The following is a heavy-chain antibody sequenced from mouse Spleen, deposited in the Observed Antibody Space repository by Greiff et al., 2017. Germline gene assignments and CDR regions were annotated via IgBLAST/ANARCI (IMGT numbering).Heavy chain of an antibody. Sequence: EVQVVESGGGLVKPGGSLKLSCAASGFTFSSYAMSWVRQTPEKRLEWVATISSGGSYTYYPDSVKGRFTISRDNAKNTLYLQMSSLRSEDTAMYYCARPTYYGNYGFAYWGQGTLVTVSA. D-gene: IGHD2-10*01. V-gene: IGHV5-9-3*01. J-gene: IGHJ3*01. CDR3: ARPTYYGNYGFAY. CDR2: ISSGGSYT. CDR1: GFTFSSYA.